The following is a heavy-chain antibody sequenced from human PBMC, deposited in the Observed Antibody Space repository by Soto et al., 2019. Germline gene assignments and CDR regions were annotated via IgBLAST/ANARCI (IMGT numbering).Heavy chain of an antibody. D-gene: IGHD6-6*01. J-gene: IGHJ4*02. CDR1: GFSLNSSGVG. Sequence: SGPTLVNPTQTLTLTCTFSGFSLNSSGVGVGWIRQPPGKALEWLALIYWNDEMHYSPSLKSRLTITEDASKHQVVLTVTNMDPVDTATYYRAHRRFAKYSSLPADFDYWGQGILVTVSS. CDR3: AHRRFAKYSSLPADFDY. V-gene: IGHV2-5*01. CDR2: IYWNDEM.